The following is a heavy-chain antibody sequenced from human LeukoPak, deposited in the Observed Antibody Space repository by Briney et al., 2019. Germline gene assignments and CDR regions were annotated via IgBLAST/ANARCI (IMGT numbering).Heavy chain of an antibody. Sequence: SETLSLTCTVSGGSISSGGYYWSWIRQHPGKGLECIGYIYYSGSTYYNPSLKSRVTISIDTSKNQFSLKLSSVTAADTAVYYCAGLVGRYSSGLYYYYFDYWGQGTLVTVSS. J-gene: IGHJ4*02. V-gene: IGHV4-31*03. CDR3: AGLVGRYSSGLYYYYFDY. CDR2: IYYSGST. CDR1: GGSISSGGYY. D-gene: IGHD3-22*01.